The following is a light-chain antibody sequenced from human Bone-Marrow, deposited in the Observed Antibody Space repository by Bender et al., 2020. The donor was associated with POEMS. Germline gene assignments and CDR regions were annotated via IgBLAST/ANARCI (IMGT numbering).Light chain of an antibody. J-gene: IGLJ3*02. Sequence: QSVLTQPPSVSGTPGQRVTIACSGGSFNIGSDSVYWYQQFPGMAPKLLIYTNNQRPSGVPDRFSGSKSGTSASLAISGLQSEDEADYYCASWDVTLMGLVFGGGTKVTVL. V-gene: IGLV1-44*01. CDR3: ASWDVTLMGLV. CDR1: SFNIGSDS. CDR2: TNN.